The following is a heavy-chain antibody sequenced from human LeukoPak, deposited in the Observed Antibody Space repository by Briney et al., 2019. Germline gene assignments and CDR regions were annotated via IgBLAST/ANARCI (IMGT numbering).Heavy chain of an antibody. CDR3: ATASHSSSFAFDY. CDR1: GYTLTELS. J-gene: IGHJ4*02. Sequence: ASVKVSFKVSGYTLTELSMHWVRQAPGKGLEWMGGFNPEDGETIYAQKFQGRVTMTEDTSTDTAYMELSSLRSEDTAVYYCATASHSSSFAFDYWGQGTLSPSPQ. V-gene: IGHV1-24*01. CDR2: FNPEDGET. D-gene: IGHD6-6*01.